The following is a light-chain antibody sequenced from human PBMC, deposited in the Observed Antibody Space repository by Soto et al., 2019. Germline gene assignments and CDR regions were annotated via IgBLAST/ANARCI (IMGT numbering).Light chain of an antibody. J-gene: IGKJ1*01. CDR3: QQYASSPRT. CDR2: GAS. CDR1: QSVSSN. Sequence: EIVMTQSPVTLSVSPGERATLSCRASQSVSSNLAWYQQKPGQAPRLLIYGASTRATGIPARFSGSGSGTEFTLTIGRLEPEDSAVYYCQQYASSPRTFGQGTKVDIK. V-gene: IGKV3-15*01.